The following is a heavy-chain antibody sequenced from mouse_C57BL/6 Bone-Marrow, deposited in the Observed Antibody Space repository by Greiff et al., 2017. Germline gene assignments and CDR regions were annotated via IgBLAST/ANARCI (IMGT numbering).Heavy chain of an antibody. CDR3: ARNLLPNWYFDG. V-gene: IGHV2-2*01. CDR2: IWSGGST. D-gene: IGHD2-1*01. J-gene: IGHJ1*03. Sequence: VQRVESGPGLVQPSQRLSITCTVSGFSFTSYGVHWVRQSPGKGLEWLGVIWSGGSTDYTAAFISRLSISKDNSKSQVFFKMNSLQADDTAIYYCARNLLPNWYFDGWATGTTVTVSS. CDR1: GFSFTSYG.